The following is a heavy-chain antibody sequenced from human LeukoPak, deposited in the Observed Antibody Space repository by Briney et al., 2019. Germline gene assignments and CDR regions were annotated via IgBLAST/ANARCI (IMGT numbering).Heavy chain of an antibody. V-gene: IGHV1-69*05. D-gene: IGHD4-11*01. CDR1: GGTFSSYA. J-gene: IGHJ6*03. CDR3: ARTSTVTRYYYYMDV. Sequence: SVTLSCTASGGTFSSYAISWVRQAPGQGLEWMGGIIPIFGTANYAQNFQGRVTITTDESTSTAYMELSSLRSEDTAVYYCARTSTVTRYYYYMDVWGKGTTVTVSS. CDR2: IIPIFGTA.